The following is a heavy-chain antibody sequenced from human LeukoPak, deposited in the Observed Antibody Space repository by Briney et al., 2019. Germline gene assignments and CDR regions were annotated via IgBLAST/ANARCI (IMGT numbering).Heavy chain of an antibody. CDR1: GGSISSYY. Sequence: SETLSLTCTVSGGSISSYYWSWIRQPPGKGLEWIAYMYYSGSTNYNPSLKSRVTISVDTSKNQFSLKLSSVTAADTAVYYCARAVEGVVVVAADAFDIWGQGTMVTVSS. CDR2: MYYSGST. J-gene: IGHJ3*02. D-gene: IGHD2-15*01. CDR3: ARAVEGVVVVAADAFDI. V-gene: IGHV4-59*01.